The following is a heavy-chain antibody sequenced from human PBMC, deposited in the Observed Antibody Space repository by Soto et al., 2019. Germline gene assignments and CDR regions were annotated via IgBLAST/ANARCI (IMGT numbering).Heavy chain of an antibody. CDR3: AKDQLLWFGEFTY. Sequence: PGGSLRLSCAASGFTFSSYAMSWVRQAPGKGLEWVSAISGSGGSTYYADSVKGRFTISRDISKNTLYLQMNSLRAEDTAVYYCAKDQLLWFGEFTYWGQGTLVTVSS. CDR1: GFTFSSYA. J-gene: IGHJ4*02. D-gene: IGHD3-10*01. CDR2: ISGSGGST. V-gene: IGHV3-23*01.